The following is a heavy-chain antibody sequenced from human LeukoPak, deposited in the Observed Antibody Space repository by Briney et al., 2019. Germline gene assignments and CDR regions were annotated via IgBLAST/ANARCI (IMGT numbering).Heavy chain of an antibody. CDR2: IYYSGST. V-gene: IGHV4-39*01. CDR3: ASYYGSGSFRVEHYYYYMDV. Sequence: SETLSLTCTVSGGSISSSSYYWGWIRQPPGKGLEWIGSIYYSGSTYYNPSLKSRVTISVDTSKNQFSLKLSSVTAADTAVYYCASYYGSGSFRVEHYYYYMDVWGKGTTVTISS. J-gene: IGHJ6*03. CDR1: GGSISSSSYY. D-gene: IGHD3-10*01.